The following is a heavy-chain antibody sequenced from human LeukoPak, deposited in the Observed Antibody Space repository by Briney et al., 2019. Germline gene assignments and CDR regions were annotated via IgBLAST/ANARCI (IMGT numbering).Heavy chain of an antibody. CDR3: ASPTTVVNG. CDR2: INHSGST. CDR1: GGSFSGHY. V-gene: IGHV4-34*01. J-gene: IGHJ4*02. D-gene: IGHD4-23*01. Sequence: SETLSLTCAVYGGSFSGHYWSWIRQPPGKGLEWIGEINHSGSTNYNPSLKSRVTISVDTSKNQFSLKLSSVTAADTAVYYCASPTTVVNGWGQGTLVTVSS.